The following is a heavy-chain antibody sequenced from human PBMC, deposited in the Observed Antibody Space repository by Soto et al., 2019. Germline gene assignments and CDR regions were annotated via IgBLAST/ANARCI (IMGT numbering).Heavy chain of an antibody. CDR1: GYTFTSYD. V-gene: IGHV1-8*01. J-gene: IGHJ6*02. Sequence: XSVKVSCKASGYTFTSYDINWVRQATGQGLEWMGWMNPNSGNTGYAQKFQGRVTMTRNTSISTAYMELSSLRSEDTAVYYCARGVLGYCSSTSCYYYYGMDVWGQGTTVPSP. CDR3: ARGVLGYCSSTSCYYYYGMDV. CDR2: MNPNSGNT. D-gene: IGHD2-2*01.